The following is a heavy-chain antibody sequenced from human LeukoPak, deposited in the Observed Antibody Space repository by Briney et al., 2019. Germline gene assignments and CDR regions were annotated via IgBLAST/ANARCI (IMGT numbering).Heavy chain of an antibody. CDR3: ATINYYGSGKHLDY. CDR2: ISGSGGST. J-gene: IGHJ4*02. D-gene: IGHD3-10*01. V-gene: IGHV3-23*01. Sequence: PGGSLRLSCTASGFSFSSYGMSWVRQAPGKGLEWVSAISGSGGSTYYADSVKGRFTISRDNSKHTLYLQMNSLRAEDTAVYYCATINYYGSGKHLDYWGQGTLVTVSS. CDR1: GFSFSSYG.